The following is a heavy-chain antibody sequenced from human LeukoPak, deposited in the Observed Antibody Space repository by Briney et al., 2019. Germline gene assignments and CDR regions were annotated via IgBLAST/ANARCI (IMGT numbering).Heavy chain of an antibody. CDR2: VIPMFATA. CDR1: GGTFSSYA. Sequence: SVKVSCKASGGTFSSYAISWVRQAPGQGLEWMGGVIPMFATANYAPKFQGRVTITADESTSTAYMELSSLRSEDTAVYYCATGALDGYFDYWGQGTLVTVSS. V-gene: IGHV1-69*13. CDR3: ATGALDGYFDY. J-gene: IGHJ4*02. D-gene: IGHD5-24*01.